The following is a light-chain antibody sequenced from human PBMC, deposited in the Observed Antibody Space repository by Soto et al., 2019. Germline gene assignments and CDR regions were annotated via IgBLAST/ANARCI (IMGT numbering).Light chain of an antibody. V-gene: IGKV3-11*01. CDR2: DAS. CDR1: QSVSSY. Sequence: EIVLTQSPATLSLSPGERATLSCRASQSVSSYLAWYQQKPGQAPRLLIYDASTRATGIPARFSGSGSATYFPLTISSLEPEDVAVYYCQQRSNWLFTFGPGTKVDIK. J-gene: IGKJ3*01. CDR3: QQRSNWLFT.